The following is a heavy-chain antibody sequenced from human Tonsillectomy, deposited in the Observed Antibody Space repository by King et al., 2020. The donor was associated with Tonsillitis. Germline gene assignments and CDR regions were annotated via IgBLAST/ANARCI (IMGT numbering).Heavy chain of an antibody. CDR3: ASPTGYSYGALDY. J-gene: IGHJ4*02. V-gene: IGHV3-33*01. CDR2: IWYDGSNK. CDR1: GFTFSSYG. D-gene: IGHD5-18*01. Sequence: VQLVESGGGVVQPGRSLRLSCAASGFTFSSYGLHWVRQAPGKGLEGVAVIWYDGSNKYYADSVKGRFTIYRDNSKNTLYLQMNSLRAEDTAVYYCASPTGYSYGALDYWGQGTLVTVSS.